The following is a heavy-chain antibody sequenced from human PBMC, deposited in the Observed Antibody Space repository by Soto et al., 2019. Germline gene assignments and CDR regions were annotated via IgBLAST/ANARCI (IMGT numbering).Heavy chain of an antibody. CDR1: GFSLSTSGVG. CDR3: AHKGRGYSGYDLREMAEYYFDY. J-gene: IGHJ4*02. V-gene: IGHV2-5*02. CDR2: IYWDDDK. Sequence: QITLKESGPTLVKPTQTLTLTCTFSGFSLSTSGVGVGWIRQPPGKALEWLALIYWDDDKRYSPSLKIRLTIAKDTSKDEVVLTMTHRDPVDTATYYCAHKGRGYSGYDLREMAEYYFDYWGQGTLVTVSS. D-gene: IGHD5-12*01.